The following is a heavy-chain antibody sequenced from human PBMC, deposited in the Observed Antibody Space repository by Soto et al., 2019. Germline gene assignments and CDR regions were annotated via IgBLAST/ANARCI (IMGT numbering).Heavy chain of an antibody. D-gene: IGHD3-3*01. V-gene: IGHV1-18*04. CDR2: ISAYNGNT. CDR1: GYTFTSCG. CDR3: ATDRAYYDFWSGYYTPIDAFDI. J-gene: IGHJ3*02. Sequence: GASVRVSCKASGYTFTSCGISWVRQAPGQGLEWMGWISAYNGNTNCAQKLQGRVTMTTDTSTSTAYMELRSLRSDDTAVYYCATDRAYYDFWSGYYTPIDAFDIWGQGTMVTVSS.